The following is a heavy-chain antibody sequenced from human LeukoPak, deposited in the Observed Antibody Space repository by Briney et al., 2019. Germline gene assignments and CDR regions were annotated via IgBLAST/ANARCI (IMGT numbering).Heavy chain of an antibody. D-gene: IGHD1-7*01. CDR1: GGSISSGDYY. V-gene: IGHV4-30-4*01. CDR3: ARVAAVNYGNAFDI. CDR2: IYYSGST. J-gene: IGHJ3*02. Sequence: SETLSLTCTVSGGSISSGDYYWSWIRQPPGKGLEWIGYIYYSGSTYYNPSLKSRVTISEDTSKNQFSLKLSSVTAADTAVYYCARVAAVNYGNAFDIWGQGTMVTVSS.